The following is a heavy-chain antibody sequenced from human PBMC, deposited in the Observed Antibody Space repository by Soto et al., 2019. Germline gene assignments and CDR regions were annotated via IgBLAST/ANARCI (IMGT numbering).Heavy chain of an antibody. V-gene: IGHV4-38-2*01. CDR2: IYHSGST. CDR3: AKNLPRTGRFDY. J-gene: IGHJ4*02. CDR1: GYSISSGYY. Sequence: NLSETLSLTCAVSGYSISSGYYWGWIRQPPGKGLEWIGSIYHSGSTYYNPSLKSRVTISVDTSKDQFSLQMTSVTAADTAVYYCAKNLPRTGRFDYWGRGTLVTVPQ.